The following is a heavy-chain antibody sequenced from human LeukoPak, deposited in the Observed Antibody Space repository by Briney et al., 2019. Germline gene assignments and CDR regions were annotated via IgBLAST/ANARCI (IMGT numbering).Heavy chain of an antibody. D-gene: IGHD3-16*02. Sequence: NTSETLSLTCTVSGGSISTCCSYWGWIRQPPGKGLEWIGTIYYSGSTYYNPSLKSRVTMSVDTSQNHFSLKLSSVTAADTAVYYCAGHYHTDVQASFGYWGQGTLVTVSS. J-gene: IGHJ4*02. CDR1: GGSISTCCSY. V-gene: IGHV4-39*01. CDR2: IYYSGST. CDR3: AGHYHTDVQASFGY.